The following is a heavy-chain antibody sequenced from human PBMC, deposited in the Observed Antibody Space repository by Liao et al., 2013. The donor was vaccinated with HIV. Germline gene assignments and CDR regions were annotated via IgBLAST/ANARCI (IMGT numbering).Heavy chain of an antibody. V-gene: IGHV4-34*01. Sequence: QVQLQQWGAGLLKPSETLSLTCAVYGGSFSGYYWSWIRQPPGKGLEWIGEINHSGSTNYNPSLKSRVTISVDTSKNQFSLKLSSVTAADTAVYYCARGRNVADSSQVIRGALDVWGKGTTVTVSS. CDR3: ARGRNVADSSQVIRGALDV. D-gene: IGHD3-22*01. J-gene: IGHJ6*04. CDR2: INHSGST. CDR1: GGSFSGYY.